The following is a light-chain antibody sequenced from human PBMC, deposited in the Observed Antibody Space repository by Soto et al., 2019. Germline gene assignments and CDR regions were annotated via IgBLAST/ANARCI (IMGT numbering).Light chain of an antibody. V-gene: IGKV2-30*01. J-gene: IGKJ2*01. CDR2: KVS. CDR3: MQGTLWPYT. CDR1: QSLLYSDGDTY. Sequence: DVVMTQSPLSLPVTLGQPASISCRSSQSLLYSDGDTYLIWFHQRPGQSPRRLIYKVSDRDSGVPDRFRGSGSGTHFALKISRVEAEDVGVYYCMQGTLWPYTFGQGTNLEIK.